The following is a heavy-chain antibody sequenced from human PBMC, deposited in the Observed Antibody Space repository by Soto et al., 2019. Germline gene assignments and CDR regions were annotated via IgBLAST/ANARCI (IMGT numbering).Heavy chain of an antibody. V-gene: IGHV2-5*02. CDR1: GFSLSTNAMG. CDR3: AHTSAKPTFDY. CDR2: IYWDDDK. Sequence: SGPTLVNPTQTLTLTCTFSGFSLSTNAMGVGWIRQPPGKALEWLAVIYWDDDKRYSPSLQSRLTITKDTSKNQVVLIMTNMDPVDTATYYCAHTSAKPTFDYWGQGTLVTVSS. J-gene: IGHJ4*02.